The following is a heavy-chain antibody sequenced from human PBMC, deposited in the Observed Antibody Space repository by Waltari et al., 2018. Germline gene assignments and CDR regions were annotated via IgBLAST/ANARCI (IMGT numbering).Heavy chain of an antibody. CDR1: GGTFSSYA. V-gene: IGHV1-69*14. CDR3: ARGSVVVPATNFIDAFDI. J-gene: IGHJ3*02. Sequence: QVQLVQSGAEVKKPGSSVKVSCKASGGTFSSYAISWVRQAPGQGLEWMVGSIPIFCTANYAQKFQGRVTITADKSTSTAYMELSSLRSEDTAVYYCARGSVVVPATNFIDAFDIWSQGTMVTVSS. D-gene: IGHD2-2*01. CDR2: SIPIFCTA.